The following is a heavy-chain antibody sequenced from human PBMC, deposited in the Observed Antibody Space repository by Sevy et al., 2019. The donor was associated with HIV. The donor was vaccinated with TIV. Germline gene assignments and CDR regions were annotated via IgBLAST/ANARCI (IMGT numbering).Heavy chain of an antibody. J-gene: IGHJ4*02. CDR3: AKDSGDDNYGLFDY. V-gene: IGHV3-23*01. CDR1: GFTFSNYA. D-gene: IGHD5-18*01. CDR2: ISGSGDNT. Sequence: GGSLRLSCGASGFTFSNYAMSWVRQAPGKGLEWVSSISGSGDNTYTADSVKGRFTVSRDNSKNTLYLQMSSLRAEDTAVYYCAKDSGDDNYGLFDYWGQGTLVTVSS.